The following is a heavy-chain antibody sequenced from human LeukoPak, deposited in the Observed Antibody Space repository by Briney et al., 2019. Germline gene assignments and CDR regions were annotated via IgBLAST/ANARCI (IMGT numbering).Heavy chain of an antibody. Sequence: SETLSLTCTVSGDSISSGDYYWSWIRQPAGKGLEWIGRISSSGNTNYNPSLKSLVTISVDTSKNQFSLKLSSVTAADTAVYFCARGPYSYDSSGAFDIWGQGTMVTVSS. CDR3: ARGPYSYDSSGAFDI. J-gene: IGHJ3*02. CDR1: GDSISSGDYY. D-gene: IGHD3-22*01. V-gene: IGHV4-61*02. CDR2: ISSSGNT.